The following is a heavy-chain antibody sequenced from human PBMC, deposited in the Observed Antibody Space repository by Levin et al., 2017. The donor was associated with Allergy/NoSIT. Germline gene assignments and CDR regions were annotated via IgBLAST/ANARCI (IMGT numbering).Heavy chain of an antibody. Sequence: ASVKVSCKASGYSFTFFGISWVRQAPGQGLEWMGWISPYNGDTNYAQKFQGRVTMTTDTSTSTAYMELRSLRSDDPAVYYCARELADTAADTFAIWGQGTMVTVSS. D-gene: IGHD5-18*01. CDR1: GYSFTFFG. V-gene: IGHV1-18*01. CDR2: ISPYNGDT. J-gene: IGHJ3*02. CDR3: ARELADTAADTFAI.